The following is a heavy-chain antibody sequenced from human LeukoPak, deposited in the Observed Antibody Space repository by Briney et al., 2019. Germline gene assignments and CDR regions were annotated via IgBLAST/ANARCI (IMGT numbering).Heavy chain of an antibody. J-gene: IGHJ4*02. D-gene: IGHD3-22*01. CDR1: GFTFSSYG. CDR3: AKQDYASSGYQFDY. CDR2: IRYDGSNK. V-gene: IGHV3-30*02. Sequence: GGSLRLSCAAPGFTFSSYGMHWVRQAPGKGLEWVAFIRYDGSNKYYADSVKGRFTISRDNSKNTLSLQMNSLRAEDTAVFYCAKQDYASSGYQFDYWGQGTLVTVSS.